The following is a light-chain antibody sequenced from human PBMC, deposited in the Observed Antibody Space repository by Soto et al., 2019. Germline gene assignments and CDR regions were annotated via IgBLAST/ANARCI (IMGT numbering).Light chain of an antibody. CDR1: SSDVGGYNH. V-gene: IGLV2-14*01. J-gene: IGLJ3*02. CDR2: EVR. CDR3: RSYTSSGIRV. Sequence: QSALTQPASVSGSPGQSITISCTGTSSDVGGYNHVSWYQQHPGKAPKRIIYEVRNRPSGVSNRPSGSKSGNTASLTISGLQSDDGADYYCRSYTSSGIRVFGEGTKRPV.